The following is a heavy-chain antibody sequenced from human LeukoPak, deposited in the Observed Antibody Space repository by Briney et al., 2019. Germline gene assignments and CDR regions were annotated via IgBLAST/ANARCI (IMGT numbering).Heavy chain of an antibody. CDR1: GGSLSSRDEN. J-gene: IGHJ4*02. V-gene: IGHV4-39*07. CDR3: ARSNHFWSGFLDT. D-gene: IGHD3-3*02. CDR2: VDYNGNI. Sequence: SETLSVTCTVVGGSLSSRDENWKWIHHPPGIGLECVGNVDYNGNIYYSQSLKSRALVSVDTSKNPVYLRLTSVTAADTAVYFCARSNHFWSGFLDTWGQGTLVTVSS.